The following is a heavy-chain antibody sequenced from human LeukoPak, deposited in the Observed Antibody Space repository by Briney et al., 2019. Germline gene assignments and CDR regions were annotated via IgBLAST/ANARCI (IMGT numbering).Heavy chain of an antibody. D-gene: IGHD3-22*01. CDR3: ARDGDSSGYYYYWFVT. CDR1: GGTISSGYY. CDR2: IYHRGST. Sequence: SQTLSLTCAVSGGTISSGYYWGSIRHPPGKGLEWIGSIYHRGSTYYNPSLKSRVNISVDTSKNQFSLKLSSVTAADTAVYYCARDGDSSGYYYYWFVTWGQGTLVTVSS. V-gene: IGHV4-38-2*02. J-gene: IGHJ5*02.